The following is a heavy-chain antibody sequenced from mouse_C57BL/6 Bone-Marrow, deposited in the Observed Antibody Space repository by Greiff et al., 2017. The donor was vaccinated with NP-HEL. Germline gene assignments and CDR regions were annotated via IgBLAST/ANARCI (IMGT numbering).Heavy chain of an antibody. CDR1: GYTFTSYW. CDR2: INPSSGYT. V-gene: IGHV1-7*01. CDR3: ARWVLLLYYFDY. D-gene: IGHD1-1*01. J-gene: IGHJ2*01. Sequence: VKLVESGAELAKPGASVKLSCKASGYTFTSYWMHWVQQRPGQGLEWIGYINPSSGYTKYNQKFKDKATLTADKSSSTDYMQLSSLTYEDSAVYYCARWVLLLYYFDYWGQGTTLTVSS.